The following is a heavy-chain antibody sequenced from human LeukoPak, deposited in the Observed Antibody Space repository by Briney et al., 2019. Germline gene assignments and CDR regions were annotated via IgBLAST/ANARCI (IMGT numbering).Heavy chain of an antibody. J-gene: IGHJ4*02. CDR1: GFTFSSYA. Sequence: GRSLRLSCAASGFTFSSYAMHWVRQAPGKGLEWVAVISYDGSNKYYADSVKGRFTISRDNSKNTLYLQMNSLRADDTAVYYCARDSSMTVSYFDYWGQGTLVTVSS. CDR2: ISYDGSNK. D-gene: IGHD2/OR15-2a*01. V-gene: IGHV3-30-3*01. CDR3: ARDSSMTVSYFDY.